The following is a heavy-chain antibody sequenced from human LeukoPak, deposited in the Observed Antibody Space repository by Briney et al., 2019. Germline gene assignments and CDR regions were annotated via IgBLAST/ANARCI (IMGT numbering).Heavy chain of an antibody. V-gene: IGHV3-53*01. J-gene: IGHJ4*02. CDR1: GFTVSSNY. Sequence: GGSLRLSCAASGFTVSSNYMSWVRQAPGKGLEWVSVIYSGGSTYYADSVKGRFTISRDNSKNTLYLQMNSQRAEDTAVYYCAREGRIAAAGTNIDYWGQGTLVTVSS. CDR3: AREGRIAAAGTNIDY. D-gene: IGHD6-13*01. CDR2: IYSGGST.